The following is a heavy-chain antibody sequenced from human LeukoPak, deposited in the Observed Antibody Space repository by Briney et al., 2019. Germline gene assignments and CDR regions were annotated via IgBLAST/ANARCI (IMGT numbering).Heavy chain of an antibody. CDR2: IYYSGST. J-gene: IGHJ5*02. Sequence: NTSETLSLTCTVSNGSISGYYWNWIRQPPVKGLEWIGYIYYSGSTSYNPSLKSRVTISIDTSRNQFSLKLNSVTAVDTAVYYCARSSSGYAFTWFDPWGQGTLVTVSS. CDR3: ARSSSGYAFTWFDP. CDR1: NGSISGYY. V-gene: IGHV4-59*08. D-gene: IGHD5-12*01.